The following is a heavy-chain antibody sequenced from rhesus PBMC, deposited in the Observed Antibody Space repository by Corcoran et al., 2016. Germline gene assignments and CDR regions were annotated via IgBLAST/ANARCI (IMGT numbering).Heavy chain of an antibody. Sequence: QVTLKESGPALVKPTQTLTLTCTFSGFSIRTSGMGVGWIRQPPGKALEWLALIYGDDDKYYITSLKSRLTISKDTSKNQVVLTMTNMDPVDTATYYCARRVIRSFDYWGQGVLVTVSS. D-gene: IGHD3-22*01. J-gene: IGHJ4*01. CDR1: GFSIRTSGMG. V-gene: IGHV2-174*01. CDR2: IYGDDDK. CDR3: ARRVIRSFDY.